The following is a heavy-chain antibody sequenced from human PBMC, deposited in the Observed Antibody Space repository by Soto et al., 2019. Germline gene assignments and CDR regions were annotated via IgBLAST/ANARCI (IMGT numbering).Heavy chain of an antibody. J-gene: IGHJ4*02. CDR3: ARDSPPTDY. V-gene: IGHV1-3*01. CDR2: INAGNGNS. Sequence: QVQLVQSGAEVKKPGASVKVSCKASGYTFTSYAMDWARQAPGQRLEWMGWINAGNGNSKYSQNFQGRVTITRDTSASTAYMEVSSLRSEDTAVYYCARDSPPTDYWGQGTLVTVSS. CDR1: GYTFTSYA.